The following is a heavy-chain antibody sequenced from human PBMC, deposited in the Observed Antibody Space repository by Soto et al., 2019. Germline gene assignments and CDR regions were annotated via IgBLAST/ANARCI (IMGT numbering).Heavy chain of an antibody. Sequence: PSETLSLTCTVSGGSISSGGYYWSWIRQHPGKGPEWIGYIYYSGSTYYNPSLKSRVTISVDTSKNQFSLKLSSVTAADTAVYYCAKIPIGDFDWLFLRITYNWFGPWGQGTLVTVSS. J-gene: IGHJ5*02. V-gene: IGHV4-31*03. CDR2: IYYSGST. CDR1: GGSISSGGYY. D-gene: IGHD3-9*01. CDR3: AKIPIGDFDWLFLRITYNWFGP.